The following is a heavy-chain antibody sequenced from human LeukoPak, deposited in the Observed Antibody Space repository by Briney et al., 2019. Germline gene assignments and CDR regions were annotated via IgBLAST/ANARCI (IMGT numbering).Heavy chain of an antibody. CDR3: AREDQRYDFWSGYYDFDY. Sequence: GGSLRLSCAASGFTFSSYSMNWVRQAPGKGLEWVSYINSSSSTIYYADSVKGRFTISRDNAKNSLYLQMNSLRAEDTAVYYCAREDQRYDFWSGYYDFDYWGQGTLVTVSS. V-gene: IGHV3-48*01. D-gene: IGHD3-3*01. CDR1: GFTFSSYS. J-gene: IGHJ4*02. CDR2: INSSSSTI.